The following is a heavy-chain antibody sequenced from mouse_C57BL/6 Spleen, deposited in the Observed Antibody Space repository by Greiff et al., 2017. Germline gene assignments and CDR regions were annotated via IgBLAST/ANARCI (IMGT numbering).Heavy chain of an antibody. Sequence: QVQLQQPGAELVKPGASVKLSCKASGYTFTSYWMHWVKQRPGQGLEWIGMIHPNSGSTNYNEKFKSKATLTVDKSSSTAYMQLSSLTSEDSAVXYGARYCYGGGYYYAMDYWGQGTSVTVSS. J-gene: IGHJ4*01. CDR3: ARYCYGGGYYYAMDY. CDR2: IHPNSGST. CDR1: GYTFTSYW. V-gene: IGHV1-64*01. D-gene: IGHD2-12*01.